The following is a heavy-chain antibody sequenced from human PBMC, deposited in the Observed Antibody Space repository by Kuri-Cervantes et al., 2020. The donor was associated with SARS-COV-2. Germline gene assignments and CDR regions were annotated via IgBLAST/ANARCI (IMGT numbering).Heavy chain of an antibody. V-gene: IGHV4-39*01. D-gene: IGHD3-3*01. CDR3: ARGGYDFWSDPQDQQYYMDV. CDR2: IYYSGST. CDR1: GGSISSSSYY. J-gene: IGHJ6*03. Sequence: SETLSLTCTVSGGSISSSSYYWGWIRQPPGKGLEWIGSIYYSGSTCYNPSLKSRVTISVDTSKNQFSLKLSSVTAADTAVYYCARGGYDFWSDPQDQQYYMDVWGKGTTVTVSS.